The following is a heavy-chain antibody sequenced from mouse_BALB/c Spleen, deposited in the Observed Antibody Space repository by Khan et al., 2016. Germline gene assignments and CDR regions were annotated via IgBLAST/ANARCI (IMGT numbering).Heavy chain of an antibody. CDR2: IAPGSGRT. CDR3: AREGTVPLMDY. V-gene: IGHV1S41*01. J-gene: IGHJ4*01. D-gene: IGHD1-1*01. CDR1: GYTFTSYW. Sequence: DLVKPGASVKLSCKASGYTFTSYWINWIKQRPGQGLEWIGRIAPGSGRTYYNEMFKGKATLTVDTSSSTAYIHLSSLSSEDSAVYFCAREGTVPLMDYGGQGTSVTVSS.